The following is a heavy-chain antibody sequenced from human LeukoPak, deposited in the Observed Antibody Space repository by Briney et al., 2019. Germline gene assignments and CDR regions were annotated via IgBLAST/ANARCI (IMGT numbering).Heavy chain of an antibody. CDR3: ASSPRIASYMDV. J-gene: IGHJ6*03. Sequence: SETLSLTCTVSGGSISSYYWSWLRQPAGKGLEWIGRIYTSGSTNYNPSLKSRVTMSVDTSKNQFSLKLSSVTAADTAVYYCASSPRIASYMDVWGKGTTVTVSS. D-gene: IGHD2-21*01. CDR2: IYTSGST. V-gene: IGHV4-4*07. CDR1: GGSISSYY.